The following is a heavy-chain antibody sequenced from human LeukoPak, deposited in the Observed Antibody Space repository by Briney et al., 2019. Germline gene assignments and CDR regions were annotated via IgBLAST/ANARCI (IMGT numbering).Heavy chain of an antibody. J-gene: IGHJ5*02. V-gene: IGHV4-39*01. D-gene: IGHD1-26*01. CDR3: ARHHYSGSRTPWFDP. CDR2: IYYSGST. Sequence: GSLRLSCADSGFTFSGYSMNWVRQAPGKGLEWIGSIYYSGSTYYNPSLKSRVTISVDTSKNQFSLKLSSVTAADTAVYYCARHHYSGSRTPWFDPWGQGTLVTVSS. CDR1: GFTFSGYSMN.